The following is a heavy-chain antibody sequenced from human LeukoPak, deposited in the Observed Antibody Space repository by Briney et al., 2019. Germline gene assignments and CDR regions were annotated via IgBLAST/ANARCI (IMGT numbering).Heavy chain of an antibody. CDR1: GFTFRNFW. V-gene: IGHV3-7*01. CDR2: INRDVSQR. Sequence: GGSLRLSCSASGFTFRNFWMTWVRQVPGKGLEWVANINRDVSQRYYVDSLKDRFTISRDNAKSSLYLQMNSLRAEDTAVYYCAREMLAAVAAQSWGQGTLVTVSS. CDR3: AREMLAAVAAQS. D-gene: IGHD6-19*01. J-gene: IGHJ5*02.